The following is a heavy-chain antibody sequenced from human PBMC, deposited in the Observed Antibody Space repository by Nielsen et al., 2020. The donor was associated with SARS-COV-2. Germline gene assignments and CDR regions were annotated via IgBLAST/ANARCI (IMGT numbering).Heavy chain of an antibody. V-gene: IGHV3-73*01. D-gene: IGHD3-16*01. J-gene: IGHJ4*02. CDR1: GFTFSGSA. CDR3: TILGSYWY. Sequence: GESLKISCAASGFTFSGSAMHWVRQASGKGLEWVGRIRSKANSYATAYAASVKGRFTISRDDSKNTAYLQMNSLKTEDTAVYYCTILGSYWYWGQGTLVTVSS. CDR2: IRSKANSYAT.